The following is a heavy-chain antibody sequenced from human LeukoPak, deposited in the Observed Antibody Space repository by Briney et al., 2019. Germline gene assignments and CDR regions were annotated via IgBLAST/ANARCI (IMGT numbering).Heavy chain of an antibody. CDR1: GYTFTSYG. CDR3: ARVPVRYDILTGYYSDN. D-gene: IGHD3-9*01. CDR2: ISAYNGNT. V-gene: IGHV1-18*01. Sequence: ASAKVSCKASGYTFTSYGISWVRQAPGQGLEWMGWISAYNGNTNYAQKLQGRVTMATDTSTSTAYMELRSLRSDDTAVYYCARVPVRYDILTGYYSDNWGQGTLVTVSS. J-gene: IGHJ4*02.